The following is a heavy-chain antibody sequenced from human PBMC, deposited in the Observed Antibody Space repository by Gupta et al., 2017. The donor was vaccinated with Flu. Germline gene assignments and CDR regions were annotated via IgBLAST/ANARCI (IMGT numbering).Heavy chain of an antibody. J-gene: IGHJ5*02. CDR2: IYYSGST. V-gene: IGHV4-31*03. Sequence: QVQLQESGPGLVKPSQTLSLTCTVSGGSISSGGYYWSWIRQHPGKGLEWIGYIYYSGSTYYNPSLKSRVTILVDTSKNQFSLKLSSVTAADTAVYYCARAIYRVVVVAATTRNNWFDPWGQGTLVTVSS. CDR1: GGSISSGGYY. CDR3: ARAIYRVVVVAATTRNNWFDP. D-gene: IGHD2-15*01.